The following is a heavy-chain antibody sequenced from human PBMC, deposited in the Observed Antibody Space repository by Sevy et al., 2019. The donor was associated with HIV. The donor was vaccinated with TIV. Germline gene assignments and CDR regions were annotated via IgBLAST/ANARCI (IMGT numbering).Heavy chain of an antibody. Sequence: GSLRLSCAASGFTFSTYAMSWVRQAPGKGLEWVSAISGSGGSTHYADSMEGRFIISRDKSKNTLYLQMNSLRAEDTAVYYCAKGDSTFYGLDVWGQGTTVTVSS. CDR2: ISGSGGST. CDR3: AKGDSTFYGLDV. J-gene: IGHJ6*02. V-gene: IGHV3-23*01. D-gene: IGHD6-13*01. CDR1: GFTFSTYA.